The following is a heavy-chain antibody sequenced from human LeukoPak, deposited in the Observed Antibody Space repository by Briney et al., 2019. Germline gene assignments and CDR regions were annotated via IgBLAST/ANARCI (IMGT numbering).Heavy chain of an antibody. CDR3: AKDVTYYYGSGVY. D-gene: IGHD3-10*01. Sequence: GGSLRLSCAASGSTFSSYAMSWVRQAPGKGLEWVAFIRYDGSNKYYADSVKGRFTISRDNSKNTLYLQMNSLRAEDTAVYYCAKDVTYYYGSGVYWGQGTLVTVSS. V-gene: IGHV3-30*02. CDR2: IRYDGSNK. J-gene: IGHJ4*02. CDR1: GSTFSSYA.